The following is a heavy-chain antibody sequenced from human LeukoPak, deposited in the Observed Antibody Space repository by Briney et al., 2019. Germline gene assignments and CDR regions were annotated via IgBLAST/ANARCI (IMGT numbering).Heavy chain of an antibody. CDR1: GGSISSYY. CDR2: IYYSGST. J-gene: IGHJ4*02. CDR3: ARVGEDGYNTFDY. D-gene: IGHD5-24*01. Sequence: SETLSPTCTVSGGSISSYYWSWIRQPPGKGLEWIGYIYYSGSTNYNPSLKSRVTISVDTSKNQFSLKLSSVTAADTAVYYCARVGEDGYNTFDYWGQGTLVTVSS. V-gene: IGHV4-59*01.